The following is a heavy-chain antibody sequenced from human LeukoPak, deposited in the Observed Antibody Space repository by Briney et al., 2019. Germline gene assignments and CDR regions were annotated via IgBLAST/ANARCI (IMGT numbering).Heavy chain of an antibody. CDR3: ARSPSLYCSGGSCYYNWFDP. CDR2: INPNSGGT. V-gene: IGHV1-2*02. J-gene: IGHJ5*02. CDR1: GYTFTNFD. D-gene: IGHD2-15*01. Sequence: GASVKVSCKASGYTFTNFDINWVRQAPGQGLEWMGWINPNSGGTNYAQKFQGRVTMTRDTSISTAFMELSRLRSDDTAVYYCARSPSLYCSGGSCYYNWFDPWGQGTLVTVSS.